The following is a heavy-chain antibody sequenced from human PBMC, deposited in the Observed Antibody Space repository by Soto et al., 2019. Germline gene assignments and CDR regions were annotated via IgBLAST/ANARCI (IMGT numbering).Heavy chain of an antibody. CDR2: IYYSGST. CDR3: SRVLGYCTNGVCERFGLNWFDP. Sequence: PSETLSLTCTVSGGSISSGGYYWSWIRQHPGKGLEWIGYIYYSGSTYYKQSLKSRVTISVDTSKNQFSLKLSSVTAADTAVYYCSRVLGYCTNGVCERFGLNWFDPWGQGTLVTVSS. CDR1: GGSISSGGYY. V-gene: IGHV4-31*03. J-gene: IGHJ5*02. D-gene: IGHD2-8*01.